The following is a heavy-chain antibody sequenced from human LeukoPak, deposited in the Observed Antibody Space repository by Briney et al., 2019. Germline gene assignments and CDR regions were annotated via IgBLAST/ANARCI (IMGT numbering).Heavy chain of an antibody. V-gene: IGHV4-59*12. J-gene: IGHJ4*02. Sequence: SETLSLTCTVSGGSISSSYWSWIRQPPGKGLEWIGYIYYSGSTYYNPSLKSRVTISVHTSKNQFSLKLSSVTAADTAVYYCARVSAVVTANLFDYWGQGTLVTVSS. CDR3: ARVSAVVTANLFDY. CDR1: GGSISSSY. CDR2: IYYSGST. D-gene: IGHD2-21*02.